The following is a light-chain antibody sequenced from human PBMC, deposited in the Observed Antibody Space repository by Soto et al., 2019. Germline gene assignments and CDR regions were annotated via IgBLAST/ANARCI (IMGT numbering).Light chain of an antibody. CDR2: DAS. J-gene: IGKJ1*01. CDR1: QNVFSY. V-gene: IGKV3-11*01. Sequence: EVVLTQSPATLSLSPGERATLSCRASQNVFSYLAWYQHKPGQAPRLLIYDASTRATGIPARFSGAGSGTDFTLTISSREPEDFAVYYCQQRSNWPTWTFGQGTKVDFK. CDR3: QQRSNWPTWT.